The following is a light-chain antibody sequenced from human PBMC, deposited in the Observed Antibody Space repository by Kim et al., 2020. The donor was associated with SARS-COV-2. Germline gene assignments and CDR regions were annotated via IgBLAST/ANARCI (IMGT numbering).Light chain of an antibody. CDR2: ATD. Sequence: QTAPIPCTWSRNNVGNHGAAWLRPHPGHPPQLLSYATDNRPSAISERFSASRSANTASLTITGLQPEDEADYYCSSWDNSLSAWVFGGGTQLTVL. J-gene: IGLJ3*02. CDR3: SSWDNSLSAWV. V-gene: IGLV10-54*04. CDR1: RNNVGNHG.